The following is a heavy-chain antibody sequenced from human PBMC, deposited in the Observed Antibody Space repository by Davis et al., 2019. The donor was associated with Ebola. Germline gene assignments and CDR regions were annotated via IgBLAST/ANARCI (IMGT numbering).Heavy chain of an antibody. V-gene: IGHV1-69*06. Sequence: SVKVSCKASGGTFSSYAISWVRQAPGQGFEWMGGIIPIFGTANYAQKFQGRVTITADKSTSTAYMELSSLRSEDTAVYYCARDSWGSSGHDAFDIWGQGTMVTVSS. CDR2: IIPIFGTA. J-gene: IGHJ3*02. D-gene: IGHD6-19*01. CDR1: GGTFSSYA. CDR3: ARDSWGSSGHDAFDI.